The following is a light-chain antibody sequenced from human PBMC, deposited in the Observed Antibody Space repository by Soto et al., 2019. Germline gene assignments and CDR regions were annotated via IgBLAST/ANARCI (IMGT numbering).Light chain of an antibody. CDR3: QQRTDWKMT. Sequence: EIVLTQSPATLSLSPGERATLSCRASQSVSSYLAWYQQRPGQAPRLLIYGASNRATGIPARFSGSGSPTDFTLTISRLEAEDFAVYYCQQRTDWKMTFGQGTRLEIK. V-gene: IGKV3-11*01. CDR2: GAS. J-gene: IGKJ5*01. CDR1: QSVSSY.